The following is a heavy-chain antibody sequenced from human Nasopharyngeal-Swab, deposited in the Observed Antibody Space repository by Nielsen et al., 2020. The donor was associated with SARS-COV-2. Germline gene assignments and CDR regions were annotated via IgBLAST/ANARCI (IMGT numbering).Heavy chain of an antibody. J-gene: IGHJ2*01. CDR3: ARAKQPGITMIVVVTHWYFDL. Sequence: SETLSLTCTVSGCSISSGGYYWSWIRQHPGKGLEWIGYIYYSGSTYYNPSLKSRVTISVDTSKNQFSLKLSSVTAADTAVYYCARAKQPGITMIVVVTHWYFDLWGRGTLVTVSS. CDR1: GCSISSGGYY. D-gene: IGHD3-22*01. CDR2: IYYSGST. V-gene: IGHV4-31*03.